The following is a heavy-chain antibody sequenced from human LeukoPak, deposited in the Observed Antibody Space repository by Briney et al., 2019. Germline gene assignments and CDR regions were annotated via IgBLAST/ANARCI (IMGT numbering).Heavy chain of an antibody. V-gene: IGHV4-4*07. D-gene: IGHD3-22*01. CDR2: IYTSGST. CDR1: GGSISSYY. Sequence: SETLSLTCTVSGGSISSYYWSWIRQPAEKGLEWIGRIYTSGSTNYNPSLKSRVTMSVDTSKNQFSLKLSSVTAADTAVYYCARDTDSSGCYFTFDYWGQGTLVTVSS. J-gene: IGHJ4*02. CDR3: ARDTDSSGCYFTFDY.